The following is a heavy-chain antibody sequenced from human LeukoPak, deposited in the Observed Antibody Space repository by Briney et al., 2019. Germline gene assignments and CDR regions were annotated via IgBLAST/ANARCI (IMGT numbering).Heavy chain of an antibody. J-gene: IGHJ4*02. CDR1: GFTFSSAW. Sequence: GGSLRLSCAASGFTFSSAWMSWVRQAPGKGLEWVGRIKSKTDGGTTDYAAPVKGRFTISRDDSKNTLYLQMSSLKTEDTAVYYCTTEVIVVVTATDDYWGQGTLVTVSS. D-gene: IGHD2-21*02. CDR3: TTEVIVVVTATDDY. V-gene: IGHV3-15*01. CDR2: IKSKTDGGTT.